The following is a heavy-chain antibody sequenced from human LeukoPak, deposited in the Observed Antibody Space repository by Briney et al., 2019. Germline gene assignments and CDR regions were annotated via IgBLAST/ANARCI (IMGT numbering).Heavy chain of an antibody. D-gene: IGHD3-10*01. CDR2: IYTSGST. CDR3: ARDQAPRYYYGSGTGWFDP. Sequence: SETLSLTCTVSGGSISSSYWSWIRQPAGKGLEWIGRIYTSGSTTYNPSLKSRVTISVDTSKNQFSLKLSSVTAADTAVYYCARDQAPRYYYGSGTGWFDPWGQGTLVTVSS. CDR1: GGSISSSY. V-gene: IGHV4-4*07. J-gene: IGHJ5*02.